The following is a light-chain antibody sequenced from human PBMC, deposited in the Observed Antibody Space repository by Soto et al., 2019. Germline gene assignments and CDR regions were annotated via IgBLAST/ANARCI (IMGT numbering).Light chain of an antibody. CDR2: GAS. CDR1: QTVSNNY. J-gene: IGKJ3*01. V-gene: IGKV3-20*01. CDR3: QQYGTSPFT. Sequence: IVLTQSPCTLSLSPGERATLSCRASQTVSNNYLAWYQQKPGQAPRLLIYGASSRATGIPDRFSGSGSGTDFTLTISSXEPEDFAVYYCQQYGTSPFTFGPGTKVDIK.